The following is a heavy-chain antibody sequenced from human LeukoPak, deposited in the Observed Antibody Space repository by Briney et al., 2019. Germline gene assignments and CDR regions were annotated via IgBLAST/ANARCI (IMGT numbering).Heavy chain of an antibody. CDR2: INPNSGGT. CDR3: ARGLQENLAWLQAFSAFDI. CDR1: GYTFTGYY. V-gene: IGHV1-2*02. J-gene: IGHJ3*02. Sequence: ASVKVSCKASGYTFTGYYMHWVRQAPGQGLEWMGWINPNSGGTNYAQKLQGRVTMTTDTSTSTAYMELRSLRSDDTAVYYCARGLQENLAWLQAFSAFDIWGQGTMVTVSS. D-gene: IGHD6-19*01.